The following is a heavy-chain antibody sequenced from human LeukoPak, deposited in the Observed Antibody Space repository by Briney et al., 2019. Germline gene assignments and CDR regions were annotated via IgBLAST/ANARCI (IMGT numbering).Heavy chain of an antibody. J-gene: IGHJ3*02. D-gene: IGHD3-10*01. CDR2: FDPEDGET. CDR3: ATRTYYYGSGRVAFDI. CDR1: GYTLTELS. Sequence: ASVKVSCKVSGYTLTELSMHWVRQAPGKGLEWMGGFDPEDGETIYAQKFQGRVTMTEDTSTDTAHMELSSLRSEDTAVYYCATRTYYYGSGRVAFDIWGQGTMVTVSS. V-gene: IGHV1-24*01.